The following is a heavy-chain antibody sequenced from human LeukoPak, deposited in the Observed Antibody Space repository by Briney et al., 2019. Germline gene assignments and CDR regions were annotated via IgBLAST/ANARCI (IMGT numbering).Heavy chain of an antibody. V-gene: IGHV4-4*07. J-gene: IGHJ6*03. CDR2: IYASGSI. Sequence: SETLSLTCSVSGCSITNFFWTWIRQPAGKGLEYIGRIYASGSIDYNPSLKSRVTMSVDTSNNQFSLNLTSVTAADTALYFCARSARFNYFYMDVWGKGTSVTVSS. D-gene: IGHD2-15*01. CDR3: ARSARFNYFYMDV. CDR1: GCSITNFF.